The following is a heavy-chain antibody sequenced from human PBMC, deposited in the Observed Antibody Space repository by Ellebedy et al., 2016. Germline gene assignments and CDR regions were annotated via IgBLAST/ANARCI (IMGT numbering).Heavy chain of an antibody. Sequence: GGSLRLSCAASGLTVSSNYMSWVRQAPGKGLEWVSVLYSGGSTFYADSVKGRFTISRDNSKNTLYLQMNNLRAEDTALYYCARGNEIPGPEPLDNWGQGTLVTVSS. D-gene: IGHD1-14*01. J-gene: IGHJ4*02. CDR1: GLTVSSNY. CDR2: LYSGGST. CDR3: ARGNEIPGPEPLDN. V-gene: IGHV3-66*01.